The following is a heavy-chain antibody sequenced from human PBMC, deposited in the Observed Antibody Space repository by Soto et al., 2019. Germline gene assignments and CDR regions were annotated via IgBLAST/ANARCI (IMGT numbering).Heavy chain of an antibody. CDR2: NIPIFGTT. D-gene: IGHD2-21*02. CDR3: ARGGDVVVTGIPFDY. CDR1: GGTLGSYG. V-gene: IGHV1-69*12. J-gene: IGHJ4*01. Sequence: QVQLVQSGAEVKKPGSSVKVSCKASGGTLGSYGISWVRQAPGQGLEWMGVNIPIFGTTNYAQKFQGRVTITADESTNTAYIELNTLRSEDTGVYSCARGGDVVVTGIPFDYRVPGTLVSVSS.